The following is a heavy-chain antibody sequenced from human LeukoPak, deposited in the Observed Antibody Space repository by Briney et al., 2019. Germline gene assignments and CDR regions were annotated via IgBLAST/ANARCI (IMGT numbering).Heavy chain of an antibody. J-gene: IGHJ4*02. D-gene: IGHD3-22*01. Sequence: SVKVSCKASGGTFSSYAISWARQAPGQGLEWMGRIIPILGIANYAQKFQGRVTITADKSTSTAYMELSSLRSEDTAVYYCARGAYDSSGPTIDYWGQGTLVTVSS. CDR2: IIPILGIA. CDR1: GGTFSSYA. V-gene: IGHV1-69*04. CDR3: ARGAYDSSGPTIDY.